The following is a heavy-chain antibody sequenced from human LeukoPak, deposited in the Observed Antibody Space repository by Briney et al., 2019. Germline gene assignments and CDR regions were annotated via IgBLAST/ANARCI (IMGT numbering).Heavy chain of an antibody. J-gene: IGHJ3*02. CDR2: ISYDGSNK. V-gene: IGHV3-30*04. D-gene: IGHD6-19*01. CDR3: ARGAIAVAGTIVSGAFDI. Sequence: GGSLRLSCAASGFTFSSYAMHWVRQAPGKGLEWVAVISYDGSNKYYADSVKGRFTISRDNSKNTLYLQMNSLRAEDTAVYYCARGAIAVAGTIVSGAFDIWGQGTMVTVSS. CDR1: GFTFSSYA.